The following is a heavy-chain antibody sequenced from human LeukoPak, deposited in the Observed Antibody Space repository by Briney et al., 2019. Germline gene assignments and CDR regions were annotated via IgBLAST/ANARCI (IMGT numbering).Heavy chain of an antibody. V-gene: IGHV4-31*03. D-gene: IGHD6-13*01. CDR1: GGSISSGGYY. CDR2: IYYSGST. CDR3: ATRPPQAASGRRRDYYYMDV. J-gene: IGHJ6*03. Sequence: PSQTLSLTCTVSGGSISSGGYYWSWIRQHPGKGLEWIGYIYYSGSTSYNPSLKSRVTISVDTSKNQFSLKLSSVTAADTAVYYCATRPPQAASGRRRDYYYMDVWGKGTTVTVSS.